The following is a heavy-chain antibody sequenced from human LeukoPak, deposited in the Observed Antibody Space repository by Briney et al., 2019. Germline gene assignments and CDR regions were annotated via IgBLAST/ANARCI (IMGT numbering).Heavy chain of an antibody. V-gene: IGHV3-30*02. CDR3: AKDERCGSTSCLRYYYYYYMDV. Sequence: GGSLRLSCAASGFTFSSYGMHWVRQAPGKGLEWVAFIRYDGSNKYYADSVKGRFTISRDNSKNTLYLQMNSLRAEDTAVYYCAKDERCGSTSCLRYYYYYYMDVWGKGTTVTVSS. CDR1: GFTFSSYG. CDR2: IRYDGSNK. J-gene: IGHJ6*03. D-gene: IGHD2-2*01.